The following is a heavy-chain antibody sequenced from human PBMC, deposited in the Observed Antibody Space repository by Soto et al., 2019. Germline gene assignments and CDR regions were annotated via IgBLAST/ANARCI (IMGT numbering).Heavy chain of an antibody. Sequence: LRLSCAASGFTFSSYGMSWVRQAPGKGLEWVSGIAGSGGKTYYSDSVKGRFTISRDNSKNTLYLQMNSLRAEDTAVYYCAKDKTVSTAVVPYFDYWGQGTLVTAPQ. CDR2: IAGSGGKT. D-gene: IGHD4-17*01. V-gene: IGHV3-23*01. CDR1: GFTFSSYG. CDR3: AKDKTVSTAVVPYFDY. J-gene: IGHJ4*02.